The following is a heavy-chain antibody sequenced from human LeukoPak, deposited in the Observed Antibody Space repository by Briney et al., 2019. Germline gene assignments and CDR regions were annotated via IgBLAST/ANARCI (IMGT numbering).Heavy chain of an antibody. D-gene: IGHD2-8*02. CDR3: ARVATTLPGGY. Sequence: ASVEVSCHASGYTFPDYYMHWVRQAPGQGLEWMGWVNPNSGGTNYTQKFQGRVTMTRDTSISTAYMELSRLRSDDTAVYYCARVATTLPGGYWGQGTLVTVSS. CDR2: VNPNSGGT. V-gene: IGHV1-2*02. CDR1: GYTFPDYY. J-gene: IGHJ4*02.